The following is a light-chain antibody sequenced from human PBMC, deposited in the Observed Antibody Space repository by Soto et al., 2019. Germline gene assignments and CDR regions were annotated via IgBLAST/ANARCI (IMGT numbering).Light chain of an antibody. CDR2: DAS. CDR3: QQYNNWPPWT. CDR1: QSVSNN. V-gene: IGKV3-15*01. Sequence: ILMTQSPATLSVSPGERATLSCRASQSVSNNLAWYQQKPGQAPRLLISDASTRATGIPARFSGSGSGTEFTLTISGLQSEDFAVYYCQQYNNWPPWTFGQGTKVEI. J-gene: IGKJ1*01.